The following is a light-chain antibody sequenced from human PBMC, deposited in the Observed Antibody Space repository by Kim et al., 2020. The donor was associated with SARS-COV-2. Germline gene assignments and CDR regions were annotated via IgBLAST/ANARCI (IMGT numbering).Light chain of an antibody. CDR2: DAS. J-gene: IGKJ4*01. CDR3: QQYNNWPFT. V-gene: IGKV3-15*01. Sequence: SVAAEERSTHSRRANQSGNSNLAWYQQKPDQAPKLLVYDASIRATCFPARFSGSESGTEFTLTISSLQSEDVAVYYCQQYNNWPFTFGGGTKLEI. CDR1: QSGNSN.